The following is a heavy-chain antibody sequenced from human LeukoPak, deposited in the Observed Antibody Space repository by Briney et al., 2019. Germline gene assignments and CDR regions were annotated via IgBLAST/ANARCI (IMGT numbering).Heavy chain of an antibody. D-gene: IGHD2-15*01. CDR3: AKQLGYCSDGSCYFPY. Sequence: GGSLRLSCAASGFTFSSSAMSWVRQAPGKGLEWVSAISNNGGYTYYADSVRGRFTISRDNSRSTLCLQMNSLRAEDTAVYYCAKQLGYCSDGSCYFPYWGQGTLVTVSS. V-gene: IGHV3-23*01. CDR1: GFTFSSSA. J-gene: IGHJ4*02. CDR2: ISNNGGYT.